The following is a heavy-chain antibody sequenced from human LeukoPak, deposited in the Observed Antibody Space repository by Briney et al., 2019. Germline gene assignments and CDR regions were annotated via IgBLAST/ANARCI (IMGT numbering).Heavy chain of an antibody. CDR2: INHSGGT. V-gene: IGHV4-34*01. CDR3: ARVNRYCSGGSCYTLYYYYYMDV. D-gene: IGHD2-15*01. CDR1: GGSFSGYY. J-gene: IGHJ6*03. Sequence: PSETLSLTCAVYGGSFSGYYWSWIRQPPGKGLEWLGEINHSGGTNYNPSLKSRVTISVDTSKNQFSLKLSSVTAADTAVYYCARVNRYCSGGSCYTLYYYYYMDVWGKGTTVTVSS.